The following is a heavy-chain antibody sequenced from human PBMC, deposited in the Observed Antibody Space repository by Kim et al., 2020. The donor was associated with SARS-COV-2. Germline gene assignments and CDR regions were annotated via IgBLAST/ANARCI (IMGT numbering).Heavy chain of an antibody. J-gene: IGHJ6*02. CDR1: GFTFSSHG. Sequence: GGSLRLSCAASGFTFSSHGMHWVRQAPGKGLEWVAVIWYDGSNKYYADSVKGRFTISRDNSKNTLYLQMNSLRAEDTAVYYCARAYYYDSSGYYYAYYYYYGMDVWGQGTTVTVSS. D-gene: IGHD3-22*01. V-gene: IGHV3-33*01. CDR3: ARAYYYDSSGYYYAYYYYYGMDV. CDR2: IWYDGSNK.